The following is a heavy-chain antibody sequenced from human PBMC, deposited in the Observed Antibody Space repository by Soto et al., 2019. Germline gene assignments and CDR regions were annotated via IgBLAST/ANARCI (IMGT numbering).Heavy chain of an antibody. J-gene: IGHJ4*02. CDR3: ATSYGSGYRAFDY. CDR1: GDTFSFYT. D-gene: IGHD3-10*01. Sequence: QVQMVQSGAEVKKPGSSVKVSCKASGDTFSFYTINWVRQAPGLGLEWMGRVNPILSMSNYAQKFQGRVTMTADKSTSTAYMGLRSLRSEDTALYYCATSYGSGYRAFDYWGQGALVTVSS. CDR2: VNPILSMS. V-gene: IGHV1-69*02.